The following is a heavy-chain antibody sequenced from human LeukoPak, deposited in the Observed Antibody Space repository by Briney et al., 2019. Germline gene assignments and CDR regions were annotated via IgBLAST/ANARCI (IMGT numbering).Heavy chain of an antibody. V-gene: IGHV3-53*01. CDR2: IYSGGST. J-gene: IGHJ4*02. CDR3: AKDLVGATRGLFDY. CDR1: GFTVSSNY. D-gene: IGHD1-26*01. Sequence: GGSLRLSCAASGFTVSSNYMSWVRQAPGKGLEWVSVIYSGGSTYYADSVKGRFTISRDNSKNTLYLQMNSLRAEDTAVYYCAKDLVGATRGLFDYWGQGTLVTVSS.